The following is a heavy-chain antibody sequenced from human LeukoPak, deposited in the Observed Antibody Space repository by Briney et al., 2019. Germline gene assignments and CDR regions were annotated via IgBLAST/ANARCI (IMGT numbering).Heavy chain of an antibody. Sequence: GGSLRLSCAASGFTFSDYYMSWIRQAPGKGLEWVSYISSSSSYTNYADSVEGRFTISRDNAKNSLYLQMNSLRAEDTAVYYCAREGSRGNFDYWGQGTLVTVSS. D-gene: IGHD3-10*01. CDR2: ISSSSSYT. CDR1: GFTFSDYY. V-gene: IGHV3-11*06. J-gene: IGHJ4*02. CDR3: AREGSRGNFDY.